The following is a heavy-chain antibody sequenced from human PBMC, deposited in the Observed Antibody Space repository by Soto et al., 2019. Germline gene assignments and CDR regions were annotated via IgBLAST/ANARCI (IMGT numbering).Heavy chain of an antibody. J-gene: IGHJ4*02. CDR1: DGSISSGDYY. CDR3: AREGRWLHLGDFDY. D-gene: IGHD5-12*01. Sequence: TSETLSLTYTVSDGSISSGDYYWSWISQPPGKGLEWIGYIYYSGSTYYNPSLKSRVTISVDTSKNQFSLKLSSVTAADTAVYYCAREGRWLHLGDFDYWGQGTLVTVSS. V-gene: IGHV4-30-4*01. CDR2: IYYSGST.